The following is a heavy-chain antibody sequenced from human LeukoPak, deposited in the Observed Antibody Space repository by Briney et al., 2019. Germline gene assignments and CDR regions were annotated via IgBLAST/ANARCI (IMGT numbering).Heavy chain of an antibody. J-gene: IGHJ4*02. D-gene: IGHD5-18*01. V-gene: IGHV3-48*04. CDR1: GFTFSSYG. Sequence: GGSLRLSCAASGFTFSSYGMNWVRQAPGKGLEWVSYISISGSTIYYADPVKGRFTISRDNAKNSLYLQMNSLRAEDTAVYYCARGDGEDTAMVSLGSADYWGQGTLVTVSS. CDR2: ISISGSTI. CDR3: ARGDGEDTAMVSLGSADY.